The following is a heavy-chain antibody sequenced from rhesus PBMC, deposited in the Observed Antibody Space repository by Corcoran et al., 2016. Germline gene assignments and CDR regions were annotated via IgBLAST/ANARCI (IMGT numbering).Heavy chain of an antibody. V-gene: IGHV2-1*01. D-gene: IGHD1-44*02. CDR2: IYWDDNK. CDR3: ARRVVGAILDDAFDF. J-gene: IGHJ3*01. CDR1: GFSLSTSGMG. Sequence: QVTLKESGPALVKPTQTLTLTCTFSGFSLSTSGMGVGWCRQPPRKTLEWLAQIYWDDNKRYTTSLKSRLTISKDTSKNQVVLTMTNMDPVDTATYYCARRVVGAILDDAFDFWGQGLMVTVSS.